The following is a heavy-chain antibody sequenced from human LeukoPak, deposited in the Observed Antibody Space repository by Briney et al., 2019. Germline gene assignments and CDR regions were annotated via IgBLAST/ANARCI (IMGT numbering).Heavy chain of an antibody. D-gene: IGHD2-2*02. V-gene: IGHV3-23*01. CDR3: AKNVVVVPAAIRGFDY. J-gene: IGHJ4*02. CDR2: ISGSGGST. Sequence: GGSLRLSCAASGFTFSSYAMSWVRQAPGKGLEWVSAISGSGGSTYYAYSVKGRFTISRDNSKNTLYLQMNSLRAEDTAVYYCAKNVVVVPAAIRGFDYWGQGTLVTVSS. CDR1: GFTFSSYA.